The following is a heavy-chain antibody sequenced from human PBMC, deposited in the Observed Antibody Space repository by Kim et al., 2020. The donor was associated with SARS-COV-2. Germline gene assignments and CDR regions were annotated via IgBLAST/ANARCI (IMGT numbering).Heavy chain of an antibody. Sequence: SYAQKVQGRVTMTRDTSTSTVYMELSSLRSEDTAVYYCARDHLGQLAPGYWGQGTLVTVSS. D-gene: IGHD6-6*01. J-gene: IGHJ4*02. V-gene: IGHV1-46*01. CDR3: ARDHLGQLAPGY.